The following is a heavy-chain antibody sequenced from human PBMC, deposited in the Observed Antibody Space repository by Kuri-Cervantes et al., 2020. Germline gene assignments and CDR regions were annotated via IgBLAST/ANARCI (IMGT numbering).Heavy chain of an antibody. CDR2: ISSNGGST. CDR3: ARDPNSSSWTTYFDY. Sequence: GGSLRLSCAASGFTFSSYAMHWVRQAPGKGLEYVSAISSNGGSTYYADSVKGRFTISRDNSKNTLYLQMGSLRAEDMAVYYCARDPNSSSWTTYFDYWGQGTLVTVSS. CDR1: GFTFSSYA. J-gene: IGHJ4*02. V-gene: IGHV3-64*02. D-gene: IGHD6-13*01.